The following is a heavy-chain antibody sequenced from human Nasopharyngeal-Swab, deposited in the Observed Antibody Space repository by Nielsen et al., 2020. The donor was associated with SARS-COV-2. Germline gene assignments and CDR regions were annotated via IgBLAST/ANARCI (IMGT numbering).Heavy chain of an antibody. CDR2: ISSSSYI. V-gene: IGHV3-21*01. Sequence: GESLKISCAASGFTFSSYSMNWVRQAPGKGLEWVSSISSSSYIYYADSVKGRFTISRDNAKNSLYLQTNSLRAEDTAVYYCASHYYDSSGSTSADYYYYYMDVWGKGTTVTVSS. J-gene: IGHJ6*03. CDR3: ASHYYDSSGSTSADYYYYYMDV. D-gene: IGHD3-22*01. CDR1: GFTFSSYS.